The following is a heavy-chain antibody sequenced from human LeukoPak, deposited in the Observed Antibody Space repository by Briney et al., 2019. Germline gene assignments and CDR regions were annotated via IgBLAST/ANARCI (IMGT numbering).Heavy chain of an antibody. CDR2: IDPNSGGT. Sequence: ASVKVSCKASGYTFTGYYMHWVRQAPGQGLEWMGRIDPNSGGTHYAQKFHGRVTMTRDTSISTAYMELSRLRSDDTAVYYCARDFHDSSAYGASDWFDPWGQGTLVTVSS. CDR1: GYTFTGYY. CDR3: ARDFHDSSAYGASDWFDP. J-gene: IGHJ5*02. V-gene: IGHV1-2*06. D-gene: IGHD3-22*01.